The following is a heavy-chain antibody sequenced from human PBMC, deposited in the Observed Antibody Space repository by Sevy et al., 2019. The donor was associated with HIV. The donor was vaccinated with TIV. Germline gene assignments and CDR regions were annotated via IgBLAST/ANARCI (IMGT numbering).Heavy chain of an antibody. V-gene: IGHV3-30-3*01. D-gene: IGHD3-10*01. CDR3: VREGGESTRNGSPLDH. Sequence: GGSLRLSCAASGFTFSSYAMHWVRQAPGKGLETVAVISYDANGKFYADSVKGRFTISRDNSKNILYLQMNSLRDEDTDVYYCVREGGESTRNGSPLDHWGQGTLVTVSS. CDR2: ISYDANGK. CDR1: GFTFSSYA. J-gene: IGHJ4*02.